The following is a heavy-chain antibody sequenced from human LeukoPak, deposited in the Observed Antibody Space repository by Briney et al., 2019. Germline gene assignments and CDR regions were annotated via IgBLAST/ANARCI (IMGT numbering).Heavy chain of an antibody. D-gene: IGHD6-19*01. Sequence: EASETLSLTCTVSSGSISNSNYYWGWIRQPPGKGLEWIGSIFYSGSTDYNPSLKSRVTISVDTSKNQFSLKLSSVTAADTAVYYCARHVRNSSGWYPRVHAFDIWGQGTMVTVSS. V-gene: IGHV4-39*01. CDR1: SGSISNSNYY. CDR3: ARHVRNSSGWYPRVHAFDI. J-gene: IGHJ3*02. CDR2: IFYSGST.